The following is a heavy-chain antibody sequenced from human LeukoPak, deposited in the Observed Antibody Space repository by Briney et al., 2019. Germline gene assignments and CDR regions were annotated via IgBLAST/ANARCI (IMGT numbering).Heavy chain of an antibody. CDR1: GFTLSDYY. D-gene: IGHD1-26*01. CDR3: AREGPTNWFDP. CDR2: ISSSGSTI. Sequence: GGSLRLSCAASGFTLSDYYMSWIRQAPGKGLEWVSYISSSGSTIYYADSVKGRFTISRGNAKNSLYLQMNSLRAEDTAVYYCAREGPTNWFDPWGQGTLVTVSS. J-gene: IGHJ5*02. V-gene: IGHV3-11*04.